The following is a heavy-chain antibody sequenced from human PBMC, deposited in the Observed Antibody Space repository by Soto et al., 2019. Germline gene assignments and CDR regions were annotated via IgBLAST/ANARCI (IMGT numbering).Heavy chain of an antibody. D-gene: IGHD6-25*01. J-gene: IGHJ4*02. CDR1: GFNFRVYY. Sequence: EMQLVQSGGGLVQPGGSLRLSCSASGFNFRVYYMHWVRQAPGKGLVWVSRISNDGKTATYADSVEGRFTVSKDNANNMVYLQMNSLTAEDTAVYFCVRGGIWFDFWGKGSVVTVSP. CDR2: ISNDGKTA. V-gene: IGHV3-74*03. CDR3: VRGGIWFDF.